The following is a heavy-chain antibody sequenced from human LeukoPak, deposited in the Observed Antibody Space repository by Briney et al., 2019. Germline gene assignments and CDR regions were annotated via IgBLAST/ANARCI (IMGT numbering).Heavy chain of an antibody. CDR2: ISSSGSTI. J-gene: IGHJ4*02. CDR1: GFTFSSYS. V-gene: IGHV3-48*04. Sequence: GGSLRLSCAASGFTFSSYSMNWVRQAPGKGLEWVSYISSSGSTIYYADSLKGRFTISRDNAKNSLYLQLNSLRAEDTAVYYCAREHYYDSSGLDYWGQGTLVTVSS. D-gene: IGHD3-22*01. CDR3: AREHYYDSSGLDY.